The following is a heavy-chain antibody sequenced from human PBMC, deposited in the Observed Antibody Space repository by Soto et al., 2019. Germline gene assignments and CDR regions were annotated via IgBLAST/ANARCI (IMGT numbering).Heavy chain of an antibody. Sequence: ASVKVSCKADGGNFSSYTISWVRQAPGQGLEWMGWISTYNGDTNYAQTFQGRVTMTTDTSTSTVHMEVRSLRSDDTAVYYCAREGVAPYYYYGMDVWGQGTPVTVSS. D-gene: IGHD5-12*01. CDR1: GGNFSSYT. J-gene: IGHJ6*02. CDR3: AREGVAPYYYYGMDV. CDR2: ISTYNGDT. V-gene: IGHV1-18*01.